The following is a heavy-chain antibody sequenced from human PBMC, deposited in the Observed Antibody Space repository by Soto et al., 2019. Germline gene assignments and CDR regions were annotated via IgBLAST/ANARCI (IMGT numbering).Heavy chain of an antibody. CDR3: TDCGGTNFDC. CDR2: VSGSGGST. Sequence: GGSLRLSCAASGFTFSSYAMSWVRQAPGKGLEWISAVSGSGGSTYYADSVKGRFTISRDNSKDTLYLQMNSLKTEDTAVYYCTDCGGTNFDCWGQGTLVTVSS. J-gene: IGHJ4*02. V-gene: IGHV3-23*01. D-gene: IGHD2-21*01. CDR1: GFTFSSYA.